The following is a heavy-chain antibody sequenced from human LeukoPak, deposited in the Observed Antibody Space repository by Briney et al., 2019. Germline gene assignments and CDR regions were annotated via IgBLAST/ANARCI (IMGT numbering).Heavy chain of an antibody. J-gene: IGHJ5*02. CDR3: ARDLDIVMMDNWFDP. Sequence: ASVKVSCKASGYTFTSYGISWVRQAPGQGLEWMGWISAYNGNTNYAQKLQGRVTMTTDTSTSTAYMELRSLRSDDTAVYYCARDLDIVMMDNWFDPWGQGTLVTVSS. CDR2: ISAYNGNT. D-gene: IGHD5-12*01. CDR1: GYTFTSYG. V-gene: IGHV1-18*01.